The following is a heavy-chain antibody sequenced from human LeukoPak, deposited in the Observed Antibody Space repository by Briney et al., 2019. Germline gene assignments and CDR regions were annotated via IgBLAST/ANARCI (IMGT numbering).Heavy chain of an antibody. CDR2: IYPGDSDT. D-gene: IGHD6-13*01. CDR1: GYSFTSYW. J-gene: IGHJ2*01. CDR3: ARQGFGYSSSWPGDWYFDL. Sequence: GESLKISCKGSGYSFTSYWIGWVRQMPGKGLEWMGIIYPGDSDTRYSPSFQGQVTISADKSISTAYLQWSSLKASDTAMYYCARQGFGYSSSWPGDWYFDLWGRGTLVTVSS. V-gene: IGHV5-51*01.